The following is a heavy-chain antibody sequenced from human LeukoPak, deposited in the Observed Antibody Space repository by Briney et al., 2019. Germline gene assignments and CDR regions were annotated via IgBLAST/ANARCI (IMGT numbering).Heavy chain of an antibody. J-gene: IGHJ3*02. CDR1: GFTFGDYA. CDR3: TRGAGVI. V-gene: IGHV3-49*04. D-gene: IGHD3-3*01. CDR2: IRSKAYGGTT. Sequence: PGGSLRLSCTASGFTFGDYAMSWVRQAPGKGLEWVGFIRSKAYGGTTEYAASVKGRFTISRDDSKSIAYLQMSSLKTEDTAVYYCTRGAGVIWGQGTMVTVSS.